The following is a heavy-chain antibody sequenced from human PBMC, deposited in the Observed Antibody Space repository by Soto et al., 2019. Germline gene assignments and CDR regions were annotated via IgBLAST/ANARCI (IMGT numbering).Heavy chain of an antibody. Sequence: SLRLSCEAAGFSFEIYHMNWVRQAPGKGLEWVSSISSDSDSIFYGDSVKGRFIISRDNAKNSLFLQMNNLSGDDTAVYYCARQRFGSFSGSYVFDLWGQGTPVTVSS. V-gene: IGHV3-21*01. CDR2: ISSDSDSI. D-gene: IGHD3-16*01. J-gene: IGHJ5*02. CDR3: ARQRFGSFSGSYVFDL. CDR1: GFSFEIYH.